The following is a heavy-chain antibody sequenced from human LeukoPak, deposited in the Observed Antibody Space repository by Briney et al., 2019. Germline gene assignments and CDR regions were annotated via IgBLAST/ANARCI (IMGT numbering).Heavy chain of an antibody. J-gene: IGHJ5*02. V-gene: IGHV1-2*02. CDR3: ARVSMRLWFGELFADNWFDP. CDR2: INPNSGGT. Sequence: GASVKVSCKASGYTFTGYYMHWVRQAPGQGLEWMGWINPNSGGTNYAQKFQGRVTMTRDTSNSTAYLELSRLRSDDTAVYYCARVSMRLWFGELFADNWFDPWGQGTLVTVSS. D-gene: IGHD3-10*01. CDR1: GYTFTGYY.